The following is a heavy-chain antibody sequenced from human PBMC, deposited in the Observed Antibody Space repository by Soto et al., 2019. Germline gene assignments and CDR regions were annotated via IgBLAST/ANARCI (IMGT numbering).Heavy chain of an antibody. CDR3: AVTPNCGRDCSAASYWYFDI. Sequence: EVQLLESGGGLVQPGGSVRLSCAASGLTFGNYAMSWVRQAPGKGLEWVSAISGDSGRTYYADSEKGRFTISRDNSKNTLYLQMNTLRAEDTAVYYCAVTPNCGRDCSAASYWYFDIWGRGTLVTVSS. V-gene: IGHV3-23*01. J-gene: IGHJ2*01. CDR1: GLTFGNYA. D-gene: IGHD2-21*02. CDR2: ISGDSGRT.